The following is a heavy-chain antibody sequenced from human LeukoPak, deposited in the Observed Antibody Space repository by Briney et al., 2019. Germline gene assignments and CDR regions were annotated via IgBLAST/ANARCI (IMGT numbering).Heavy chain of an antibody. V-gene: IGHV4-59*12. CDR2: FSYSGSA. J-gene: IGHJ4*02. Sequence: SETLSLTCTVSGASITSYYWSWIRQPPGKGLEWIGFFSYSGSANYNPSLKSRVTISVDTSKNQFSLKLSSVTAADTAVYYCARRPYLYYYDSSGYYSYWGQGTLVTVSS. D-gene: IGHD3-22*01. CDR1: GASITSYY. CDR3: ARRPYLYYYDSSGYYSY.